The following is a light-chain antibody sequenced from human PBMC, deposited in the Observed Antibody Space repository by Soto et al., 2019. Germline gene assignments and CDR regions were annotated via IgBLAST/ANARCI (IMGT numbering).Light chain of an antibody. J-gene: IGLJ1*01. V-gene: IGLV2-14*01. Sequence: QSALTQPASVSGSPGQSITISCTGTSSDVGVYNYVSWYQQHPGKAPKLMIYEVSDRPSGVSNRFSSSKSGNTASLTISGLQAEDEADYYCSSYTSSGTYVFGTGTKLTVL. CDR1: SSDVGVYNY. CDR2: EVS. CDR3: SSYTSSGTYV.